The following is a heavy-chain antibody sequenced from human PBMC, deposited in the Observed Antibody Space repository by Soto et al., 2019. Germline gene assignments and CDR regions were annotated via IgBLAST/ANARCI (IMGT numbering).Heavy chain of an antibody. Sequence: PSETLSLTCTVFGGSISSYYWSWIRQPPGKGLEWIGYIYYSGSTNYNPSLKSRVTISVDTSKNQFSLKLSSVTAADTAVYYCARDGDAFDIWGQGTMVTVSS. J-gene: IGHJ3*02. V-gene: IGHV4-59*01. CDR2: IYYSGST. CDR3: ARDGDAFDI. CDR1: GGSISSYY.